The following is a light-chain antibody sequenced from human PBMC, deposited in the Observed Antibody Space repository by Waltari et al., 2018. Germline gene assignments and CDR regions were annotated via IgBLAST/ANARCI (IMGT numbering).Light chain of an antibody. J-gene: IGLJ2*01. CDR2: DVR. V-gene: IGLV2-14*03. CDR3: SAYSTTNNVL. CDR1: SSDVGANDY. Sequence: SALTQPASVSGSPGQSITISCTGTSSDVGANDYVSWYQQHPGKAPKLMIYDVRSRPAGVSNRFSGSRSGDTASLTISGLQAEDEGDYYCSAYSTTNNVLFGGGTKLTVL.